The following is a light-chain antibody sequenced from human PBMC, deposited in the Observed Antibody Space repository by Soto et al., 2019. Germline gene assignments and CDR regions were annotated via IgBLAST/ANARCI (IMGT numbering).Light chain of an antibody. CDR3: QQYAYWPET. Sequence: EIVLTQSPGTLSLSPGERATLSCRASQSVSSSYLAWYQQKPGQAPRLLIYGASTRATGIPARFSGSGSGTEFTLTISSLQSEDFAVYFCQQYAYWPETFGQGTKVDIK. CDR2: GAS. CDR1: QSVSSSY. V-gene: IGKV3-15*01. J-gene: IGKJ1*01.